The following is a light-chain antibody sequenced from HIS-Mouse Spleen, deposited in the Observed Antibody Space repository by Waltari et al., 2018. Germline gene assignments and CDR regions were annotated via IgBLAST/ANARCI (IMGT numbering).Light chain of an antibody. CDR3: YSTDSSGNHRV. V-gene: IGLV3-10*01. Sequence: SYELTQPPSVSVSPGQTARITCSGDALPTKYAYWYQQKSGQAPVLVIYEDSKRPSGIPERFSGSSSGTMATLTISGAQMEDEADYYCYSTDSSGNHRVFGGGTKLTVL. J-gene: IGLJ2*01. CDR1: ALPTKY. CDR2: EDS.